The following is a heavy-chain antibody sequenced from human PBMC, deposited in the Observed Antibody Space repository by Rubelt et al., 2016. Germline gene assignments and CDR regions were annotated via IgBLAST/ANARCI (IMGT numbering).Heavy chain of an antibody. CDR1: GGSISSSSHY. Sequence: QLQLQESGPGLVKPSETLSLSCTVSGGSISSSSHYWGWIRQSPGKGLDWIGSIYYNGSPQYNPSLKSRATISISTSKNQFSLLLRSVTAADTAVYYCARHSVAQNWFDPWGQGTLVTVSS. J-gene: IGHJ5*02. CDR2: IYYNGSP. CDR3: ARHSVAQNWFDP. V-gene: IGHV4-39*01.